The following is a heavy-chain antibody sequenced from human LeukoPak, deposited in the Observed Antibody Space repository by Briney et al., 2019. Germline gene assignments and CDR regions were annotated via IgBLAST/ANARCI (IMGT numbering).Heavy chain of an antibody. Sequence: GGSLRLSCAASGFTFSSYAMTWVRQAPGKGLEWVSGISGRGSGTYYADSVKGRFTISRDNSKTTLYLQMNSLRAEDTALYYCVKYTGNSILVRFDYWGQGTLVTVSS. V-gene: IGHV3-23*01. J-gene: IGHJ4*02. CDR2: ISGRGSGT. CDR3: VKYTGNSILVRFDY. CDR1: GFTFSSYA. D-gene: IGHD4-23*01.